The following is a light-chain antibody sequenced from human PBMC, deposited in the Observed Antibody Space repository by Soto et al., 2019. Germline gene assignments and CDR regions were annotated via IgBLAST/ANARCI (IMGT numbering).Light chain of an antibody. J-gene: IGKJ4*01. V-gene: IGKV3-11*01. CDR2: DAS. CDR3: QQRSDWPLT. CDR1: RSVGNY. Sequence: EIVLTQSPATLSMSPGERVTLSCRASRSVGNYLAWYQQKPGQAPRLLIYDASNRATGTAARFSGSGSGTDFTLTISSLEPADFAVYHCQQRSDWPLTFGGGTKVEIK.